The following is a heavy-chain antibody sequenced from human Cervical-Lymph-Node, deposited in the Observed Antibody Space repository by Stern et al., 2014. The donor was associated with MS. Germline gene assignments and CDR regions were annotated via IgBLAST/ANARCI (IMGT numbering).Heavy chain of an antibody. CDR2: IYYSGST. Sequence: QLQLQESGPGLVKPSQTLSLTCTVSGGSISSGGYYWSWIRQHPGKGLAWIGYIYYSGSTYYNPSLKSRVTISVDTSKNQFSLKLSSVTAADTAVYYCARDPHPSWYYGMDVWGQGTTVTVSS. CDR1: GGSISSGGYY. CDR3: ARDPHPSWYYGMDV. J-gene: IGHJ6*02. V-gene: IGHV4-31*03.